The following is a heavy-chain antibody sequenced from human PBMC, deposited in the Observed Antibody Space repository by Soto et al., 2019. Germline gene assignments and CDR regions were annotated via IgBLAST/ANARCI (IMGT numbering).Heavy chain of an antibody. J-gene: IGHJ4*02. D-gene: IGHD2-15*01. V-gene: IGHV4-59*08. Sequence: QVQLQESGPGLVKPSETLSLTCTVSGGSISSYYWSWIRQPPGKGLEWIGYIYYSGSTNYHPSLKGRVTRSVDKSKNQFSLKLSSVTAADAAVYYCARHVAHCSGGSCSLYYFDYWGQGTLVTVSS. CDR1: GGSISSYY. CDR2: IYYSGST. CDR3: ARHVAHCSGGSCSLYYFDY.